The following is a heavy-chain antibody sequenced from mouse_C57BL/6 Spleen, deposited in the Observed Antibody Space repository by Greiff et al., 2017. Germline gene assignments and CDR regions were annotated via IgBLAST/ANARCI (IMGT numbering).Heavy chain of an antibody. J-gene: IGHJ2*01. CDR2: ISSGSSTI. Sequence: DVQLVESGGGLVKPGGSLKLSCAASGFTFSDYGMHWVRQAPEKGLEWVAYISSGSSTIYYADTVKGRFTISRDNAKNTLFLQMTSLRSEDTAMYYCARNYYGSSFLFDYWGQGTTLTVSS. V-gene: IGHV5-17*01. CDR3: ARNYYGSSFLFDY. CDR1: GFTFSDYG. D-gene: IGHD1-1*01.